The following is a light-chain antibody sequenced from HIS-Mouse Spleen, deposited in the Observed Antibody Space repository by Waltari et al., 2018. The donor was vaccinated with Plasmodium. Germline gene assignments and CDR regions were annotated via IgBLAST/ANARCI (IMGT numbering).Light chain of an antibody. J-gene: IGKJ2*01. Sequence: EIVLTQSPGTLSLSPGERATLSCTASQSVSSSYLAWYQQTHGQDPRLLIDGASSRPTGIPDRVSGSGSGTDFTLTISRLEPEDFAVYYCQQYGSSYTFGQGTKLEIK. CDR1: QSVSSSY. V-gene: IGKV3-20*01. CDR3: QQYGSSYT. CDR2: GAS.